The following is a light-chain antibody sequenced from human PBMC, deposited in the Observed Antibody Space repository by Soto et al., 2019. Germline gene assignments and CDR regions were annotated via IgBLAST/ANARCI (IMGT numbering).Light chain of an antibody. CDR2: DSS. CDR1: QDITNY. CDR3: PEYDTLPLT. J-gene: IGKJ5*01. Sequence: DIQMTQSPSSLSASVGDRVTIICQASQDITNYLKWYQQKPAKAPKLLIHDSSNLETWVPSTVSGSGSGRYFSFTISSLQTEDIPTYYCPEYDTLPLTFGQGTRLEIK. V-gene: IGKV1-33*01.